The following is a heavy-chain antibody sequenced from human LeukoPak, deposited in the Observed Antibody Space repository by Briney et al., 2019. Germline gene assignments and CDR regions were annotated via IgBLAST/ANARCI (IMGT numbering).Heavy chain of an antibody. Sequence: SQTLSLTCTVSGGSISSGSYYWSWLRQPAGTGLEWIGRIYTSGSTNYNPSLKSRVTISVDTSKNQYSLKLTSVTAADTAVYYCARDLTTVTTSSVYWYFDLWGRGTLVTVSS. CDR2: IYTSGST. D-gene: IGHD4-17*01. CDR3: ARDLTTVTTSSVYWYFDL. CDR1: GGSISSGSYY. V-gene: IGHV4-61*02. J-gene: IGHJ2*01.